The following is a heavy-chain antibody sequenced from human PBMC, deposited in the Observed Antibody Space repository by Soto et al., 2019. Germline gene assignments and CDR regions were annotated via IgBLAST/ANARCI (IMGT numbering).Heavy chain of an antibody. J-gene: IGHJ6*02. D-gene: IGHD6-13*01. CDR3: ARAKYSTEGNYGFDV. V-gene: IGHV5-51*01. CDR2: IHPGDSEI. Sequence: GESLKISCETSRYNFATHWTGWVRQLSGKGLEWMGIIHPGDSEIKYSPTFEGQVTISADKSITTAFLHLTNLEASDTAIYYCARAKYSTEGNYGFDVWGQGTTVTVSS. CDR1: RYNFATHW.